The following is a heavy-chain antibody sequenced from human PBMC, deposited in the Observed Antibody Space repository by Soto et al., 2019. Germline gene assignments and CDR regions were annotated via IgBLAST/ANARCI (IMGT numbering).Heavy chain of an antibody. D-gene: IGHD2-15*01. J-gene: IGHJ4*02. CDR1: GGSITTGGYY. CDR2: RYYSEST. CDR3: ARTKCSGGSCYSWSLDY. V-gene: IGHV4-31*03. Sequence: SETLSLTCTVSGGSITTGGYYWSWIRQLPGKGLEWIGHRYYSESTYYNPSLKSRVSISLDTSKNQFSLKPSFVTAADTAMYYCARTKCSGGSCYSWSLDYWGQGTPVTAPQ.